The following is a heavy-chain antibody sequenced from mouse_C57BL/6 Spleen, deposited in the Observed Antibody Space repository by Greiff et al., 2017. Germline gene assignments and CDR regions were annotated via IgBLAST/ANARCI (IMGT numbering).Heavy chain of an antibody. CDR1: GYTFTSYW. Sequence: QVQLQQPGAELVMPGASVKLSCKASGYTFTSYWMHWVKQRPGQGLEWIGEIDPSDSYTNYNQKFKGKSTLTVDKYSSTAYMQLSSLTSEDSAVYYCARSAAQATDYAMDYWGQGTSVTVSS. CDR3: ARSAAQATDYAMDY. V-gene: IGHV1-69*01. CDR2: IDPSDSYT. D-gene: IGHD3-2*02. J-gene: IGHJ4*01.